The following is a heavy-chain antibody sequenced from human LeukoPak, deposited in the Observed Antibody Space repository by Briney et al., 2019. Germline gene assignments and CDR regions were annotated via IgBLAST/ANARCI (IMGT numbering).Heavy chain of an antibody. Sequence: HGESLKISCKGSGYSFSSYWIAWVRQTPGKGLEWMGIIYPGVSDTRYSPSFQGQVTISADKSISTAYLQWSSLKASDTAMYFCGRPLTGMAAVANWGQGTLVTVSS. V-gene: IGHV5-51*01. CDR1: GYSFSSYW. CDR3: GRPLTGMAAVAN. CDR2: IYPGVSDT. J-gene: IGHJ4*02. D-gene: IGHD6-13*01.